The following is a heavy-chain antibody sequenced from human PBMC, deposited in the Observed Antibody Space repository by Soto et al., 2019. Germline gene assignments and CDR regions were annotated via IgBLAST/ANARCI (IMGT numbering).Heavy chain of an antibody. V-gene: IGHV1-18*01. CDR1: GYTFTSYG. D-gene: IGHD2-21*02. CDR3: ARLPTNWVTADFGY. CDR2: ISAYNGNT. J-gene: IGHJ4*02. Sequence: QVQLVQSGAEVKKPGASVKVSCKASGYTFTSYGITWVRQAPGQGLEWMGWISAYNGNTNDAQKLQGRVTMTTDTSTSTAYMELRSLRSDDTAVYYCARLPTNWVTADFGYWGQGTLVTVSS.